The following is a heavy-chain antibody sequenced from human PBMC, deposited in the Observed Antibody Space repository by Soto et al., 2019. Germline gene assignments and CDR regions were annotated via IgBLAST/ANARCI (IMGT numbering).Heavy chain of an antibody. CDR2: MNPNRGNT. Sequence: GASVKVSCKASGYTFTSYDINWVRQATGQGLERIGWMNPNRGNTGYAQKFQGRVTMTRNTSISTAYMELSSLRSEDTAVYYCARFNIPMVRGVPKKNLKEKYYFDYWGQGPRSPSPQ. CDR3: ARFNIPMVRGVPKKNLKEKYYFDY. CDR1: GYTFTSYD. V-gene: IGHV1-8*01. J-gene: IGHJ4*02. D-gene: IGHD3-10*01.